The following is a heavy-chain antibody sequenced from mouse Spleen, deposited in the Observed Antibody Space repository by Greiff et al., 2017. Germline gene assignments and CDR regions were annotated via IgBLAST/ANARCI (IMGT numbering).Heavy chain of an antibody. CDR2: IYPRSGNT. CDR1: GYTFTSYG. Sequence: VQLVESGAELARPGASVKLSCKASGYTFTSYGISWVKQRTGQGLEWIGEIYPRSGNTYYNEKFKGKATLTADKSSSTAYMELRSLTSEDSAVYFCARTLYYGYDGGYAMDYWGQGTSVTVSS. V-gene: IGHV1-81*01. D-gene: IGHD2-2*01. CDR3: ARTLYYGYDGGYAMDY. J-gene: IGHJ4*01.